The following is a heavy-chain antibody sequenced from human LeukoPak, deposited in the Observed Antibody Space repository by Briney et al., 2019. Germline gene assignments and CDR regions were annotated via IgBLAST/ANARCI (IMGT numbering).Heavy chain of an antibody. J-gene: IGHJ4*02. D-gene: IGHD1-26*01. CDR2: IYYSGST. CDR3: ARGGPYYFDY. CDR1: GGSISSHY. V-gene: IGHV4-59*11. Sequence: PSETLSLTCTVSGGSISSHYWSWIRQPPGKGLEWIGYIYYSGSTNYNPSLKSRVTISVHTSKNQFSLKLSSVTAADTAVYYCARGGPYYFDYWGQGTLVTVSS.